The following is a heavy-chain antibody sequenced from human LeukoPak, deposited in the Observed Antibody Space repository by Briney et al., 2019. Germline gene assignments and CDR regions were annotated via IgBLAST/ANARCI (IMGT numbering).Heavy chain of an antibody. CDR2: IYYSGST. CDR3: ARYPHITMVRGVTSIGWFDP. V-gene: IGHV4-59*01. J-gene: IGHJ5*02. CDR1: SGSISSYY. D-gene: IGHD3-10*01. Sequence: SETLSLTCTVSSGSISSYYWSWIRQPPGKGLEWIGYIYYSGSTNYNPSLKSRVTISVDTSKNQFSLKLSSVTAADTAVYYCARYPHITMVRGVTSIGWFDPWGQGTLSPSPQ.